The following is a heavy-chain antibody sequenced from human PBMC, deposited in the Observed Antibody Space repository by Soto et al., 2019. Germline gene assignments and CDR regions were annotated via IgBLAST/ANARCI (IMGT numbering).Heavy chain of an antibody. J-gene: IGHJ3*02. CDR2: IHYSGST. Sequence: SETLSLTCTVSGDSISSYCWSWIRQPPGKGLEWIGYIHYSGSTNYNPSLKSRVTISVDTSKNQFSLKLSSVTAADTAVYYCARHSSRPGVAAAGRARLDAFDIWGQGTMVTVSS. D-gene: IGHD6-13*01. V-gene: IGHV4-59*08. CDR3: ARHSSRPGVAAAGRARLDAFDI. CDR1: GDSISSYC.